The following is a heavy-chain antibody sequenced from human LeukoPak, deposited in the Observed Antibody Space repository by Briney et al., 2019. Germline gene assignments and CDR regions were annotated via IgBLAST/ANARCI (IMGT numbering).Heavy chain of an antibody. CDR2: ISYDGSSK. Sequence: GRSLRLSCAASGFTFNNYALHWVRQPPGKGLEWVAVISYDGSSKYYADSVKGRFTISRDNSKNTLYLQMNSLRAEDTAVYYCAKDIEEWLVKGGGCFDYWGQGTLVTVSS. D-gene: IGHD6-19*01. V-gene: IGHV3-30*04. CDR3: AKDIEEWLVKGGGCFDY. J-gene: IGHJ4*02. CDR1: GFTFNNYA.